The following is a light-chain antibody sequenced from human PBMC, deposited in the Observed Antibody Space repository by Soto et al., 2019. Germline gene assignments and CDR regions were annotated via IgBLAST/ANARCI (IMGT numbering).Light chain of an antibody. CDR2: DVS. V-gene: IGKV3-20*01. J-gene: IGKJ1*01. CDR3: QQYGSSPT. CDR1: QSVSSSY. Sequence: EIVLTQSPGTLSLSPGERATLSCRSSQSVSSSYLAWYQHKPGQAPRLLIYDVSSRATGIPDRFSGSGSGTDFALTNSRLEPEDFAVYYCQQYGSSPTFGQGTKVEI.